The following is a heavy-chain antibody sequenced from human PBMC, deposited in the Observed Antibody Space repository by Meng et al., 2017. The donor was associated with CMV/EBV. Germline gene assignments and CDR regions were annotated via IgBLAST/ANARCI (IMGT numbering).Heavy chain of an antibody. CDR2: TNHSGST. CDR1: AGSSSSDY. CDR3: ARLRSGSFRGWFDP. J-gene: IGHJ5*02. V-gene: IGHV4-34*01. D-gene: IGHD1-26*01. Sequence: LQPWRVALVKPSGALSLTCAYYAGSSSSDYWVWIRQPPGKGLVWLWETNHSGSTNSNPALKSRVTISVDTSKNQFSLKLSSVTAAYTAVYYCARLRSGSFRGWFDPWGQGTLVTVSS.